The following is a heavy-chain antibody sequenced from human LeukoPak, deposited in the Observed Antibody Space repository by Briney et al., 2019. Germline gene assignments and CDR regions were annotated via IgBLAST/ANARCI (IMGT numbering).Heavy chain of an antibody. CDR1: CGSISDYY. CDR2: INYSGNT. CDR3: AREGRQDYVYFDY. Sequence: ETLSLTCTVSCGSISDYYWSWIRQPPGKGLEWIGYINYSGNTNYNPSLKSRVTISVDTSKNQFSLRLTSVTAADTAVFYCAREGRQDYVYFDYWGQGSLVTVSS. D-gene: IGHD4-17*01. V-gene: IGHV4-59*01. J-gene: IGHJ4*02.